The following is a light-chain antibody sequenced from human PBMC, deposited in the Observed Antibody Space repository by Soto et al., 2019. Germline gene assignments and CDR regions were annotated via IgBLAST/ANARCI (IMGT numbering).Light chain of an antibody. Sequence: QSALTQPRSVSGSPGQSVTISCTGTSSDVGDYNYVSWYQHHPCKAPKLIIYDVSKRPSGVPDRFSGSKSGNTASLTISGLQAEDEADYYCCSYAGSYRIFGTGTKVTVL. CDR1: SSDVGDYNY. V-gene: IGLV2-11*01. J-gene: IGLJ1*01. CDR2: DVS. CDR3: CSYAGSYRI.